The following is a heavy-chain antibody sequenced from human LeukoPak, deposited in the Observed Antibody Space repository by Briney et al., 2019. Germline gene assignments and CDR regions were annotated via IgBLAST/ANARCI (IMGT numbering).Heavy chain of an antibody. Sequence: GGSLRLSCAASGFTFSSYWMSWVRQAPGKGLEWVSVIYSGGSTYYADSVKGRFTISRDNSNNTLYLQVSSLRAEDTAVYYCGSFDYWGQGTLVTVSS. CDR2: IYSGGST. CDR1: GFTFSSYW. CDR3: GSFDY. V-gene: IGHV3-66*02. J-gene: IGHJ4*02.